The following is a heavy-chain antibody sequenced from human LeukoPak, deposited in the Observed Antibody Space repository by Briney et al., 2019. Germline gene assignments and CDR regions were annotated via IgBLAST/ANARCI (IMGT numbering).Heavy chain of an antibody. V-gene: IGHV4-39*02. CDR2: IYYSRIT. D-gene: IGHD6-19*01. CDR3: ARRVAVAGYYFYYGLDV. J-gene: IGHJ6*02. Sequence: SETLSLTCTVSGGSISSNSSSWGWVRQPPGKGLEWIGSIYYSRITYNNPSLKSRVTLSVDTSKNHFSLRLGSVTAADTAIYYCARRVAVAGYYFYYGLDVWGQGTTVTVSS. CDR1: GGSISSNSSS.